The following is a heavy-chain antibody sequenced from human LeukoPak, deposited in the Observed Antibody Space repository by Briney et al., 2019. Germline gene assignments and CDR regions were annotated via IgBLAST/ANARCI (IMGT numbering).Heavy chain of an antibody. CDR3: ARALPEEWSPDAFDI. D-gene: IGHD3-3*01. CDR2: FYSCGST. CDR1: GLTVSSNY. V-gene: IGHV3-53*04. Sequence: GGSLRLSCAASGLTVSSNYMSWVRQAPGKGLEWVSVFYSCGSTYYADSLKGRFTISRHNSKNTVCLQMNSLRTEDTAVYYCARALPEEWSPDAFDIWGQGTMVTVSS. J-gene: IGHJ3*02.